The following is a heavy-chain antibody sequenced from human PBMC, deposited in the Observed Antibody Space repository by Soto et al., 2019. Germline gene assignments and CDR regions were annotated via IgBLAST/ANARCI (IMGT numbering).Heavy chain of an antibody. V-gene: IGHV4-4*02. CDR1: GGSISSSNW. J-gene: IGHJ5*02. CDR2: IYHSGST. Sequence: SETLSLTCAVSGGSISSSNWLSWVRQPPGKGLEWIGEIYHSGSTNYNPSLKSRVTISVDKSKNQFSLKLSSVTAADTAVYYCARAWKNKWLRLASNWFDPWGQGTLVTVSS. D-gene: IGHD5-12*01. CDR3: ARAWKNKWLRLASNWFDP.